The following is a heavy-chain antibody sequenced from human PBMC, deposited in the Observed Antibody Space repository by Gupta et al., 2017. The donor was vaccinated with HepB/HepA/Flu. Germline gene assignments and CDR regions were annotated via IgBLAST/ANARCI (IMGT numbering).Heavy chain of an antibody. J-gene: IGHJ6*02. V-gene: IGHV3-30-3*02. CDR2: ISNDGSNK. Sequence: QGQLVESGGGVFKPGRSLRLPCAAAGFTFSSSSLLWVRQAPGKGLEWVAVISNDGSNKYNADSVKGRFTISRDNSKNTLYLQMNSLRAEDTAVYYCAKSRGSGSYNDMDVWGQGTTVTVSS. CDR1: GFTFSSSS. CDR3: AKSRGSGSYNDMDV. D-gene: IGHD3-10*01.